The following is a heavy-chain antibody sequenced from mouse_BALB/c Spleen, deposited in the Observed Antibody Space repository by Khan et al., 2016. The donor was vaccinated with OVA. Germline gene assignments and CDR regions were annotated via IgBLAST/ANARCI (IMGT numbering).Heavy chain of an antibody. D-gene: IGHD1-1*02. CDR3: AKFLWPYLDY. CDR1: GYSITSGYY. CDR2: ISYDGSN. V-gene: IGHV3-6*02. J-gene: IGHJ2*01. Sequence: EVQLQESGPGLVKPSQSLSLTCSVTGYSITSGYYWNWIRQFPGNKLEWMGYISYDGSNNYNPSLKNRISITRDTSKNQFFLKLNSVTTEDTATYYCAKFLWPYLDYWGQGTTRTVAS.